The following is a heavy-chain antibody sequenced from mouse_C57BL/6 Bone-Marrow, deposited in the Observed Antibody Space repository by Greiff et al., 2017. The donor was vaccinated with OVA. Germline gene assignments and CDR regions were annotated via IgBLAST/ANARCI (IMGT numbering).Heavy chain of an antibody. CDR3: AREGGYDGYFDY. J-gene: IGHJ2*01. V-gene: IGHV1-22*01. Sequence: EVQLQQSGPELVKPGASVKMSCKASGYTFTDYNMHWVKQSHGKSLEWIGYINPNNGGTSYNQKFKGKATLTVNKSSSTAYMELRSLTSEDSAVYYWAREGGYDGYFDYWGQGTTLTVSS. CDR2: INPNNGGT. CDR1: GYTFTDYN. D-gene: IGHD2-2*01.